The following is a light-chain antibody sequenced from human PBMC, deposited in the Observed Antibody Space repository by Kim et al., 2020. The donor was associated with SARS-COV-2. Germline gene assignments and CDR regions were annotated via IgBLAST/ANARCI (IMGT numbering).Light chain of an antibody. CDR2: DAF. CDR3: QQYDSYPWT. CDR1: QSVSGW. Sequence: AYVGDRVTISCRASQSVSGWLAWYQQKPGRAPKVLIYDAFNLESGVPSRFSGSGSGTEFTLTISSLRPDDFATYYCQQYDSYPWTFGQGTKVDIK. V-gene: IGKV1-5*01. J-gene: IGKJ1*01.